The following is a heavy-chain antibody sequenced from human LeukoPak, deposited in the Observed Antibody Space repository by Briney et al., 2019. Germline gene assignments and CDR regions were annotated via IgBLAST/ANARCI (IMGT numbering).Heavy chain of an antibody. CDR2: INADVSAQ. Sequence: GQSRRLSCADSGFTFTRSLMTCVRQAPGKGLEWVANINADVSAQNYVDSVKGRLTISRHNPTSTPYLEMNSLRDEDTAIYFCAKKRSGYCSVIDYWGEGTLVTVSS. V-gene: IGHV3-7*05. D-gene: IGHD3-22*01. CDR3: AKKRSGYCSVIDY. CDR1: GFTFTRSL. J-gene: IGHJ4*02.